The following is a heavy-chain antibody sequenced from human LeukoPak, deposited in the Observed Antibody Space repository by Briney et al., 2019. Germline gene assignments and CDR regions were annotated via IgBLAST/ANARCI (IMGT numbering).Heavy chain of an antibody. CDR2: IYSSGST. Sequence: PSETLSLTCTVSGGSISNYYWSWIRQPAGKGLEWIGRIYSSGSTNYNPSLKSRVTMSVDTSKNQFSLKLSSVTAADTAVYYYARDPNSVTAMVLDVFDIWGQGTMVTVSS. CDR1: GGSISNYY. J-gene: IGHJ3*02. CDR3: ARDPNSVTAMVLDVFDI. V-gene: IGHV4-4*07. D-gene: IGHD5-18*01.